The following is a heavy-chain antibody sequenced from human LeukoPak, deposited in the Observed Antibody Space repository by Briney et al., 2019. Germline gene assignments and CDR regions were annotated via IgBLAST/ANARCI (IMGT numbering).Heavy chain of an antibody. CDR1: GYSLTSYW. J-gene: IGHJ5*02. Sequence: GESLKISCKGSGYSLTSYWIGWVRQMPGKGLEWMGIIYPGDSDTRYSPSFQGQVTISADKSISTAYLQRSSLKASDTAMYYCARQTYCSSTSCQGWFDPWGQGTLVTVSS. CDR2: IYPGDSDT. CDR3: ARQTYCSSTSCQGWFDP. D-gene: IGHD2-2*01. V-gene: IGHV5-51*01.